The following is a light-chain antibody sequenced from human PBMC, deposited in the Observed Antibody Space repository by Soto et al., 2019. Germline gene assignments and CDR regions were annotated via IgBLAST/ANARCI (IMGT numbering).Light chain of an antibody. CDR1: QSVSSN. Sequence: EIVMTQSPATLSVSPGERATLSCRAGQSVSSNLAWYQQKPGQAPRLLLYGASTRATGIPARFSGSGSGTEFTLTISSLQSEDFAVYYYQQYNNWPPWTFGQGTKVEIK. CDR2: GAS. CDR3: QQYNNWPPWT. V-gene: IGKV3-15*01. J-gene: IGKJ1*01.